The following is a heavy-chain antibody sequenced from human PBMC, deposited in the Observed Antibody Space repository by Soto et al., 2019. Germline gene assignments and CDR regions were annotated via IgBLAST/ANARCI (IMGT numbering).Heavy chain of an antibody. CDR1: GFTVSNKY. CDR2: IYSGGST. Sequence: EVQLVETGGGLIQPGGSLRLSCAASGFTVSNKYMSWVRQAPVKGLEWVSLIYSGGSTFYADSVKGRVTISRDNSKNTLFLQMNSLRAEDTAVYYCATYTSLDYWGQGTLVTVSS. CDR3: ATYTSLDY. J-gene: IGHJ4*02. D-gene: IGHD2-2*02. V-gene: IGHV3-53*02.